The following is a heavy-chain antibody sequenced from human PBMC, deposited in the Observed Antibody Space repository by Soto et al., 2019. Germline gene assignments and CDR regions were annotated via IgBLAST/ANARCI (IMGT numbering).Heavy chain of an antibody. J-gene: IGHJ4*02. CDR3: AAPDLVLHY. CDR2: ISSSSSYI. Sequence: LRLSCAASGFTFSSYSMNWVRQAPGKGLEWVSSISSSSSYIYYADSVKGRFTISRDNAKNSLYLQMNSLRAEDTAVYYCAAPDLVLHYWGQGTLVTVSS. D-gene: IGHD3-16*02. V-gene: IGHV3-21*01. CDR1: GFTFSSYS.